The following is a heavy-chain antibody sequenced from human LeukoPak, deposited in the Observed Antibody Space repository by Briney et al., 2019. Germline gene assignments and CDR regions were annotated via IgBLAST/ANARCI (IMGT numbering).Heavy chain of an antibody. D-gene: IGHD5-12*01. J-gene: IGHJ4*02. CDR1: GYTFTGYY. Sequence: GASVNVSCKASGYTFTGYYMHWVRQAPGQGLEWMGWINPNSGGTKYAQKFQGRVTITRDTSISTAYMELSRLRSDDTAVYYCARDLGNLRLSDYWGQGTLVTVSS. V-gene: IGHV1-2*02. CDR2: INPNSGGT. CDR3: ARDLGNLRLSDY.